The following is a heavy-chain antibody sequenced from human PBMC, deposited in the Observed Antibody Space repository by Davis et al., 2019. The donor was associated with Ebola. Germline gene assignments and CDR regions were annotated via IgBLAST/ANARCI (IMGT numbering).Heavy chain of an antibody. Sequence: SETLSLTCTVSGGSISSYYWSWIRQSPGKGLEWIGYIYYSGSTNYNPSLKSRVTISVDTSKNQFSLKLSSVTAADTAVYYCARARGEYNWFDPWGQGTLVTVSS. CDR2: IYYSGST. J-gene: IGHJ5*02. D-gene: IGHD3-10*01. V-gene: IGHV4-59*01. CDR3: ARARGEYNWFDP. CDR1: GGSISSYY.